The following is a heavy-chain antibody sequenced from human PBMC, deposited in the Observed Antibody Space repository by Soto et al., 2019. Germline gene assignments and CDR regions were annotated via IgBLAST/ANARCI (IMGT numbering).Heavy chain of an antibody. V-gene: IGHV4-59*01. CDR3: ARVRVYGGKKRSNGGVYYFNY. J-gene: IGHJ4*02. D-gene: IGHD4-17*01. Sequence: PSETLSLTCTVSGGSISSYYWSWIRQPPGKGLEWIGYIYYSGSTNYNPSLKSRVTISVDTSKNQFSLKLSSVTAADTAVYYCARVRVYGGKKRSNGGVYYFNYWGRGTLVTVSS. CDR2: IYYSGST. CDR1: GGSISSYY.